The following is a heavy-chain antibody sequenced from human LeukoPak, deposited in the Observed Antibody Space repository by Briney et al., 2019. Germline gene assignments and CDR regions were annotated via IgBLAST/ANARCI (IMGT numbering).Heavy chain of an antibody. CDR1: GFTVSSND. Sequence: GGSLRLSCAASGFTVSSNDMSWVRQAPGKGLEWVSVIYSGGRTFYADSVKGRFAISRDNSKNTLYLQMNSLRAEDTAVYYCAIYDSSGYYNYWGQGTLVTVSS. D-gene: IGHD3-22*01. V-gene: IGHV3-53*01. CDR2: IYSGGRT. CDR3: AIYDSSGYYNY. J-gene: IGHJ4*02.